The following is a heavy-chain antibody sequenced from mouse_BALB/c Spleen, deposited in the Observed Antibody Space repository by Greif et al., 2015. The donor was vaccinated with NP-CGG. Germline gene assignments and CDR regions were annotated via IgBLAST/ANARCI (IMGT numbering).Heavy chain of an antibody. J-gene: IGHJ1*01. CDR2: INPSTGYT. Sequence: QVQLKQSGAELAKPGASVKMSCKASGYTFTSYWMHWVKQRPGQGLEWIGYINPSTGYTEYNQKFKDKATLTADKSSSTAHMHLSTLSPEDAAVYFCARDYDYWCSYVCGAGTTVSVSP. V-gene: IGHV1-7*01. D-gene: IGHD2-4*01. CDR3: ARDYDYWCSYV. CDR1: GYTFTSYW.